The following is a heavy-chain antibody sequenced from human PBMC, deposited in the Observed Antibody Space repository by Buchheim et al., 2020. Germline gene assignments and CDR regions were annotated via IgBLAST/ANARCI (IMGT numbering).Heavy chain of an antibody. V-gene: IGHV3-23*01. CDR3: AKEGYYGSGSLDYYYGMDV. CDR2: ISGSGGST. Sequence: EVQLLESGGGLVQPGGSLRLSCAASGFTFSSYAMGWVRQAPGKGLEWVSAISGSGGSTYYADSVKGRFTISRDNSKNTLYLQMNSLRAEDTAVYYCAKEGYYGSGSLDYYYGMDVWGQGTT. CDR1: GFTFSSYA. D-gene: IGHD3-10*01. J-gene: IGHJ6*02.